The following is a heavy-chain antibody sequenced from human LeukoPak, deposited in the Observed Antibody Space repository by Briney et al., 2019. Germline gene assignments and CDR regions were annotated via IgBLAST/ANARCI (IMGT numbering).Heavy chain of an antibody. CDR1: GFTFSSYA. CDR2: ISGSGGST. V-gene: IGHV3-23*01. D-gene: IGHD3-22*01. J-gene: IGHJ4*02. CDR3: AKVQDYYDSSGYLIALDY. Sequence: SGGSLRLSCAASGFTFSSYAMSWVRQAPGKGLEWVSAISGSGGSTYYADSVKGRLTISRDNSKNTLYLQMNSLRAEDTAVYYCAKVQDYYDSSGYLIALDYWGQGTLVTVSS.